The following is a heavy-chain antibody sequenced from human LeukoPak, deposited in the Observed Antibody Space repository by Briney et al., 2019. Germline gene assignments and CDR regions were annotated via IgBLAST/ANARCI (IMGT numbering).Heavy chain of an antibody. D-gene: IGHD2-15*01. Sequence: PGGSLRPSCAASGFTFSNAWMSWVRQAPGKGLEWVGRIKSKTDGGTTDYAAPVKGRFTISRDDSKNTLYLQMNSLKTEDTAVYYCTTAPVVAATFYFDYWGQGTLVTVSS. CDR3: TTAPVVAATFYFDY. J-gene: IGHJ4*02. CDR1: GFTFSNAW. V-gene: IGHV3-15*01. CDR2: IKSKTDGGTT.